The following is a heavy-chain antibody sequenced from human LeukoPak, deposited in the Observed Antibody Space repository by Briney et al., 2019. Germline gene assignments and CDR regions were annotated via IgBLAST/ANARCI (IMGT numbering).Heavy chain of an antibody. CDR3: AREVPGYYDSSGYYDY. J-gene: IGHJ4*02. CDR2: IKHDGSEK. D-gene: IGHD3-22*01. CDR1: GFTFSSYW. V-gene: IGHV3-7*04. Sequence: PGGSLRLSCAASGFTFSSYWMSWVRQAPGKGLEWVANIKHDGSEKYYVDSVKGRFTISRDNAKNSLYPQMNSLRAEDTAVYYCAREVPGYYDSSGYYDYWGQGTLVTVSS.